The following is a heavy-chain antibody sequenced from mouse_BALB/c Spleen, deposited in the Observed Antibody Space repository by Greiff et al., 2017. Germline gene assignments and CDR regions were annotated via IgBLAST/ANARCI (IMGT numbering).Heavy chain of an antibody. CDR3: ARSRTMGVRRYYAMDY. V-gene: IGHV1-87*01. CDR2: IYPGDGDT. J-gene: IGHJ4*01. CDR1: GYTFTSYW. Sequence: VHLVESGAELARPGASVKLSCKASGYTFTSYWMQWVQQRPGQGLEWIGAIYPGDGDTRYTQKFKGKATLTADKSSSTAYMQLSSLASEDSAVYYCARSRTMGVRRYYAMDYWGQGTSVTVSS. D-gene: IGHD1-1*02.